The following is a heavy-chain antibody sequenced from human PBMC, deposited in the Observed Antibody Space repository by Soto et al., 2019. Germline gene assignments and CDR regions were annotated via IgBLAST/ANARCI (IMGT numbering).Heavy chain of an antibody. CDR3: ARVSSSSSRYYYYYYMDV. D-gene: IGHD6-6*01. J-gene: IGHJ6*03. CDR2: MNPNSGNT. Sequence: ASVKVSCEASGYTFTSYDINWVRQATGQGLEWMGWMNPNSGNTGYAQKFQGRVTMTRNTSISTAYMELSSLRSEDTAVYYCARVSSSSSRYYYYYYMDVWGKGTTVTVSS. V-gene: IGHV1-8*01. CDR1: GYTFTSYD.